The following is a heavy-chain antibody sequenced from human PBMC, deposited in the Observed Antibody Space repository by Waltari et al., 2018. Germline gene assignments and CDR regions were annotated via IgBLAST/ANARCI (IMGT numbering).Heavy chain of an antibody. CDR1: GFTFSNYN. CDR2: ISSSSSYI. J-gene: IGHJ4*02. V-gene: IGHV3-21*01. CDR3: ARGEVGATTEYYFDY. Sequence: EVQLVESGGGLVKPGGSLRLSCAASGFTFSNYNLNWVRQAPGKGLELVSSISSSSSYIYYADSVKGRFTISRDNAKNSLYLQMNSLRAEDTAVYYCARGEVGATTEYYFDYWGQGTLVTVSS. D-gene: IGHD1-26*01.